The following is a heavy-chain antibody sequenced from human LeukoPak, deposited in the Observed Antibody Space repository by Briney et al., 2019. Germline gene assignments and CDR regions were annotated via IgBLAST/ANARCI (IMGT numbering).Heavy chain of an antibody. CDR1: GFTFSSYS. CDR3: ARDRRAYCSSTSCYGMDV. D-gene: IGHD2-2*01. CDR2: ISSSSSYI. Sequence: PGGSLRLSCAASGFTFSSYSMNWVRQAPGKGLEWVSSISSSSSYIYHADSVKGRFTISRDNAKNSLYLQMNSLRAEDTAVYYCARDRRAYCSSTSCYGMDVWGQGTTVTVSS. J-gene: IGHJ6*02. V-gene: IGHV3-21*01.